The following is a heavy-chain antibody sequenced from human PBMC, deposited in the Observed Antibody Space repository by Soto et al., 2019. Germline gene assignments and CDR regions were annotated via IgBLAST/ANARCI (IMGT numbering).Heavy chain of an antibody. D-gene: IGHD2-15*01. J-gene: IGHJ4*02. Sequence: GGSLRLSCAASGFTFNIYSMNWVRQAPGKGLEWVSSIRSGSENMYYADSVRGRFTISRDNAKNSLYLQMDSLRAEDTGVYYCAGPLCSGSTCYDWWGQGTQVTVSS. CDR2: IRSGSENM. CDR3: AGPLCSGSTCYDW. CDR1: GFTFNIYS. V-gene: IGHV3-21*01.